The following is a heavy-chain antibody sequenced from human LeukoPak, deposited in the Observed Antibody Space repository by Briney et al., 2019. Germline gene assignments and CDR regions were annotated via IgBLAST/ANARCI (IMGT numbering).Heavy chain of an antibody. J-gene: IGHJ3*02. CDR2: IYPGDSDT. CDR1: GYSFTSYW. D-gene: IGHD6-13*01. CDR3: ARPPRDSSSWFDAFDI. Sequence: PGESLKISCKGSGYSFTSYWISWVRQMPGKGLEWMGIIYPGDSDTRYSPSFQGQVTISADKSISTAYLQWSSLKASDTAMYYCARPPRDSSSWFDAFDIWGQGTMVTVSS. V-gene: IGHV5-51*01.